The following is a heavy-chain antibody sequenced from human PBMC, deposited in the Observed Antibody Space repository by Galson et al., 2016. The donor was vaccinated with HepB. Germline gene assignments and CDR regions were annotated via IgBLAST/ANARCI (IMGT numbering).Heavy chain of an antibody. CDR3: AEPQGPFIAVAGAGGFDY. Sequence: SLTLSWAASGFPFSSYAMSLVRQAPGKGLEWVSTISGSGGSTYYADSVKGRFTLSRDNSKTTLYLQMNSLRAEDTAVYFCAEPQGPFIAVAGAGGFDYWGQGTLVTVSS. CDR2: ISGSGGST. J-gene: IGHJ4*02. V-gene: IGHV3-23*01. D-gene: IGHD6-19*01. CDR1: GFPFSSYA.